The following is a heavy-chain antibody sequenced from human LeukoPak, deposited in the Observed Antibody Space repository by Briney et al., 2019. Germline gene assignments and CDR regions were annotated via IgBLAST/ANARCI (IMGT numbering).Heavy chain of an antibody. CDR2: IYYSGST. Sequence: SETLSLTCTVSGGSISSYYWSWIRQPPGKGLEWIGYIYYSGSTNYNPSLKSRVTISVDTSKNQFSLKLSSVTAADTAVYYCARLRSGYAYDAFDIWGQGTMVTISS. V-gene: IGHV4-59*08. CDR3: ARLRSGYAYDAFDI. D-gene: IGHD5-12*01. CDR1: GGSISSYY. J-gene: IGHJ3*02.